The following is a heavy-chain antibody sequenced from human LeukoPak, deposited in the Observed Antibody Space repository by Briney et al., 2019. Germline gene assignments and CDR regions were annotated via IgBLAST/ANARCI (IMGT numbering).Heavy chain of an antibody. CDR3: ATDSYQRGGGYYRY. V-gene: IGHV1-24*01. J-gene: IGHJ4*02. CDR1: GYTLTELS. D-gene: IGHD3-3*01. CDR2: FDPEDGET. Sequence: GASVKVSCKVSGYTLTELSMHWVRQAPGKGLEWMGGFDPEDGETIYAQKFQGRVTMNEDTSTVTAYMELSSLRSEDTAVYYCATDSYQRGGGYYRYWGQGTLVTVSS.